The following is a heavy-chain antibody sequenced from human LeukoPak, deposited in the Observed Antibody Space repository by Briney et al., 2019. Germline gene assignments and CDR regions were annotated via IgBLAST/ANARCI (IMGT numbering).Heavy chain of an antibody. V-gene: IGHV1-2*02. D-gene: IGHD3-22*01. CDR3: ARDLDYNDNSDYDSFDV. CDR2: VNPNSGGT. J-gene: IGHJ3*01. Sequence: GASVKVSCKASGYTFTAYYIHWVRQAPGQGLEWMGWVNPNSGGTKYTQNFEGRVTMTRDTSISTAYMEVSRLRSDDTAVYYCARDLDYNDNSDYDSFDVWGQGTVVTVSS. CDR1: GYTFTAYY.